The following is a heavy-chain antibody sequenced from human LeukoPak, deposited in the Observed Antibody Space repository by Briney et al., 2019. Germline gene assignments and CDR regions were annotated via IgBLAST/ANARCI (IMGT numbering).Heavy chain of an antibody. CDR2: IDTVGSFA. CDR3: ARDNSGSIPLDY. J-gene: IGHJ4*02. V-gene: IGHV3-74*01. CDR1: GFTFSSFW. D-gene: IGHD3-10*01. Sequence: GGSLRLSCAASGFTFSSFWMHWVRQAPGEGLVWVSLIDTVGSFATYADSARGRFTISRDNAKNTLYLQVNSLRVEDTAVYYCARDNSGSIPLDYWGLGTLVTVSS.